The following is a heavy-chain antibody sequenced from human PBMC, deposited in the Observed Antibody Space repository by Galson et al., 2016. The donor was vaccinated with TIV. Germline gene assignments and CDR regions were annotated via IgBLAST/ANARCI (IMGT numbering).Heavy chain of an antibody. CDR2: IYPGDSDT. Sequence: QSGAEVKKPGESLKISCKVSGYNFPTYWIAWVRQMPGKGLEWMGMIYPGDSDTRYSTSFQDQVTISADKSISTPYMQWSSLKASDTVIDYGARQERGYGDGYWFDPWGQGTLVTVSS. CDR1: GYNFPTYW. J-gene: IGHJ5*02. D-gene: IGHD5-18*01. V-gene: IGHV5-51*01. CDR3: ARQERGYGDGYWFDP.